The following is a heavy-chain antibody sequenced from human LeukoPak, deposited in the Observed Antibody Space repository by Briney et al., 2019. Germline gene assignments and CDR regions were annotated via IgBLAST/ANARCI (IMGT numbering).Heavy chain of an antibody. J-gene: IGHJ4*02. V-gene: IGHV4-4*07. CDR2: IYISGST. CDR3: ARALDPLTGTYYFDY. CDR1: GASINSHY. Sequence: SETLSLTCSVSGASINSHYWTWIRQPAGKGLEWIGRIYISGSTNYSPSLKSRVTMSVDTSKNQFSLNLISVTAADTAVYYCARALDPLTGTYYFDYWGQGTLVTVSS.